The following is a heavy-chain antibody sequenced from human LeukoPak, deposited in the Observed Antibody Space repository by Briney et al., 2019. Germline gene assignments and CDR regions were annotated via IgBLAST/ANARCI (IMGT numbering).Heavy chain of an antibody. CDR1: GYTFTSYY. J-gene: IGHJ5*02. V-gene: IGHV1-46*01. D-gene: IGHD3-22*01. Sequence: VASVKVSCKASGYTFTSYYMHWVRQAPGQGLEWMGIINPSGGSTSYAQKFQGRVTMTRDTSTSTVYMELSSLRSEDTAVYYCARDGIDSAPTGGFDPWGQGTLVTVSS. CDR2: INPSGGST. CDR3: ARDGIDSAPTGGFDP.